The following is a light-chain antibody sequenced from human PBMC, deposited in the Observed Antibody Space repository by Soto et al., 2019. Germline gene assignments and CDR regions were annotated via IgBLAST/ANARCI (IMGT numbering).Light chain of an antibody. CDR1: QSVSSS. V-gene: IGKV3-11*01. CDR2: SGD. J-gene: IGKJ1*01. Sequence: EVVVTQSPDTLSLSPGETATLSCRASQSVSSSVAWYQHKPGQSPRLVVYSGDKRAPGIPPRFSGSGSGTDFTLTISSLESDDFAIYYWQQRYSWLRAFGPGTKVDI. CDR3: QQRYSWLRA.